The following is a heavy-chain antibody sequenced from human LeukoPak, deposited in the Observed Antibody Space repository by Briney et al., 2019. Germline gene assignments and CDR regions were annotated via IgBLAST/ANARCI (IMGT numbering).Heavy chain of an antibody. V-gene: IGHV1-24*01. CDR3: ATAFFDSSGYYYYYYGMDV. CDR1: GYTLTELS. D-gene: IGHD3-22*01. CDR2: FDPEDGET. Sequence: ASVKVSCKVSGYTLTELSMHWVRQAPGKGLEWMGGFDPEDGETIYAQKFQGRVTMTEDTSTDTAYMELSSLRSEDTAVYYCATAFFDSSGYYYYYYGMDVWGQGTTVTVSS. J-gene: IGHJ6*02.